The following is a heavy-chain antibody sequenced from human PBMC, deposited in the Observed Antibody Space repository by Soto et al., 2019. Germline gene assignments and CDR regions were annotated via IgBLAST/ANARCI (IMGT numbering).Heavy chain of an antibody. V-gene: IGHV5-51*01. CDR2: IYPGDSDT. D-gene: IGHD3-22*01. CDR3: ARQYHYDSSGYHYNFDY. J-gene: IGHJ4*02. CDR1: GYSFSTYW. Sequence: PGESLKISCKGSGYSFSTYWIGWVRQMPGKGLEWMGIIYPGDSDTRYSPSFQGQVIISVDKSISTAYLQWSSLKASDSAMYYCARQYHYDSSGYHYNFDYWGQGTLVTVSS.